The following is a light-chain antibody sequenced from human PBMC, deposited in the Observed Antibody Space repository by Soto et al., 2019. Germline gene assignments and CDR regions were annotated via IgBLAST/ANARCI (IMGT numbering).Light chain of an antibody. V-gene: IGKV3-15*01. CDR2: GAS. CDR3: QQYNNWPWT. J-gene: IGKJ1*01. CDR1: QSVSSN. Sequence: EIVMTQSPSTLSVSPGERATLSCRASQSVSSNLAWYQQKPGQAPRLLIYGASTRANGIPARFSGSGSGTEFTLTISMLQSEDFAVYYCQQYNNWPWTFGQGTKVEIQ.